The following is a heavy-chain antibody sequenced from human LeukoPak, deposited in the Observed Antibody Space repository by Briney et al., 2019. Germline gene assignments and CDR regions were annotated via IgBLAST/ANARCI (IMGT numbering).Heavy chain of an antibody. CDR1: GVSISGRGY. CDR2: IDYSGKT. Sequence: PSQTLSLTCSVSGVSISGRGYWGWIRQHPGKGLEWIGYIDYSGKTYYKPSLQSRVIIPADTSQNQFTLKVSSVTAADTAVYYCATGYGSGWFDAWGQGAVVTVSS. V-gene: IGHV4-31*03. CDR3: ATGYGSGWFDA. D-gene: IGHD3-9*01. J-gene: IGHJ5*02.